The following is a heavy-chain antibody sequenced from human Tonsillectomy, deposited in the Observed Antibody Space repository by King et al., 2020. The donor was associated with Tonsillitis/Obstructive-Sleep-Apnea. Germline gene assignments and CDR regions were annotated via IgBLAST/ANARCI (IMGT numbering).Heavy chain of an antibody. V-gene: IGHV3-23*04. Sequence: EVQLVESGGGLVQPGGSLRLSCAASGFTFTTYAMSWVRQAPGKGLYWVSALSRSGASTYYADSVKGRFTIARDNSKNTLYLQMNSLRAEDTAIYYCAKAPRDILGYFDYWGQGTLVTVSS. D-gene: IGHD2-15*01. CDR2: LSRSGAST. CDR1: GFTFTTYA. J-gene: IGHJ4*02. CDR3: AKAPRDILGYFDY.